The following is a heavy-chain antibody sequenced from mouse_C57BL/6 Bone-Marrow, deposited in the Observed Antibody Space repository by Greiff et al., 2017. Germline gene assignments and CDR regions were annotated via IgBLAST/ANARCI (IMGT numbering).Heavy chain of an antibody. Sequence: EVKLQESGEGLVKPGGSLKLSCAASGFTFSSYAMSWVRQTPEKRLEWVAYIISGGDYIYYADTVKGRFTISRDNARNTLYLQMSSLKSEDTAMXYCHYYGSSYGAYWGQGTLVTVSA. CDR1: GFTFSSYA. D-gene: IGHD1-1*01. CDR3: HYYGSSYGAY. J-gene: IGHJ3*01. CDR2: IISGGDYI. V-gene: IGHV5-9-1*02.